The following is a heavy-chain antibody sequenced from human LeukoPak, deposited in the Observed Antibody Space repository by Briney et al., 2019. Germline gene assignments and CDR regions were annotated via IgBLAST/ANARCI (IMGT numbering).Heavy chain of an antibody. V-gene: IGHV3-23*01. CDR1: GFTFSSYA. CDR3: AKDPFIVVVPAAPWDDAFDI. Sequence: GGSLRLSCAASGFTFSSYATSWVRQAPGKGLEWVSAISGSGGSTYYADSVRGRFTISRDNSKNTLYLQMNSLRAEDTAVYYCAKDPFIVVVPAAPWDDAFDIWGQGTMVTVSS. CDR2: ISGSGGST. J-gene: IGHJ3*02. D-gene: IGHD2-2*01.